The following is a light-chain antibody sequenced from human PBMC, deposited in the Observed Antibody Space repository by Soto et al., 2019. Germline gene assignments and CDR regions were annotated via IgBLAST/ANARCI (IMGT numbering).Light chain of an antibody. CDR3: AAWDDSLNGPV. V-gene: IGLV1-44*01. CDR1: SSNIGSNT. J-gene: IGLJ2*01. Sequence: QAVVTQPPSASGTPGQTVTISCSGSSSNIGSNTVNWYQQLPGTAPKLLIYSNNQRPSGVPDRFSGSKSGTSASLAISGRQSEDEADYYCAAWDDSLNGPVFGGGTKLTVL. CDR2: SNN.